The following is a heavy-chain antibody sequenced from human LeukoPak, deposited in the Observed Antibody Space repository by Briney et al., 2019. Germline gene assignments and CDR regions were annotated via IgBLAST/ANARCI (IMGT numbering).Heavy chain of an antibody. J-gene: IGHJ5*02. Sequence: KSSETLSLTCAVYGGSFSVYYWSWIRQPPGKGLEWIGEINHSGSTNYNPSLKSRVTISVDTSKNQFSLKLSSVTAADTAVYYCARPSRRYNWNDPGLNWFDPWGQGTLVTVSS. D-gene: IGHD1-20*01. CDR1: GGSFSVYY. CDR3: ARPSRRYNWNDPGLNWFDP. CDR2: INHSGST. V-gene: IGHV4-34*01.